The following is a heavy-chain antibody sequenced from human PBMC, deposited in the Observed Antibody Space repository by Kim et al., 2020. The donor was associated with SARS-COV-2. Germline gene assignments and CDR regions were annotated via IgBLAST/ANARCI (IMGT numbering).Heavy chain of an antibody. D-gene: IGHD3-3*01. Sequence: SETLSLTCAVYGGSFSGYYWSWIRQPPGKGLEWIGEINHSGSTNYNPSLKSRVTISVDTSKNQFSLKLSSVTAADTAVYYCARVLLGPGDWSGYYKRAPYYFDYWGQGTLVTVSS. CDR3: ARVLLGPGDWSGYYKRAPYYFDY. V-gene: IGHV4-34*01. J-gene: IGHJ4*02. CDR1: GGSFSGYY. CDR2: INHSGST.